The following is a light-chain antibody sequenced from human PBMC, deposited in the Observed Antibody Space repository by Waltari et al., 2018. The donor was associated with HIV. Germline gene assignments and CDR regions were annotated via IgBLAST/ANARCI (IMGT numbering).Light chain of an antibody. J-gene: IGLJ2*01. V-gene: IGLV1-40*01. CDR1: NSHIATHE. CDR3: QSSDNTLSGSV. CDR2: NTN. Sequence: QSVLTQPPSVSGAPGQRVTLSCTGGNSHIATHEVHWYQQFPGTAPQLLIYNTNNRPSGVPDRFAGSKSGTSASLAITGLQADDEADYYCQSSDNTLSGSVFGGGTRLTVL.